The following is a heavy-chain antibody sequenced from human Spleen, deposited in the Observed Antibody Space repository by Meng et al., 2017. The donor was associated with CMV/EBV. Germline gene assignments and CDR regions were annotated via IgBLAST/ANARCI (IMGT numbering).Heavy chain of an antibody. CDR2: IYHSGST. D-gene: IGHD3-3*01. V-gene: IGHV4-38-2*02. Sequence: GSLRLSSTVSGFSISSDSYWDWIRPPPGKGLEWIGTIYHSGSTYYNPSLKSRVTISVDTSKNQFSLKVTSVTAADTAVYYCARDPGVFPLDPWGQGTLVTVSS. CDR3: ARDPGVFPLDP. CDR1: GFSISSDSY. J-gene: IGHJ5*02.